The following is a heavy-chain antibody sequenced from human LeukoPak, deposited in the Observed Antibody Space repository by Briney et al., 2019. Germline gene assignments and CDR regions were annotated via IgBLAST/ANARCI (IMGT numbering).Heavy chain of an antibody. Sequence: GESLKISCKGSGYSFTSYWIGWVRQMPGKGLEWMGIIYPGDSDTRYSPSFQGQVTISADKSISTAYLQWSSLKASDTAVYYCARRSPHYALKNAFDIWGQGTMVTVSS. CDR2: IYPGDSDT. CDR1: GYSFTSYW. J-gene: IGHJ3*02. CDR3: ARRSPHYALKNAFDI. D-gene: IGHD4-17*01. V-gene: IGHV5-51*01.